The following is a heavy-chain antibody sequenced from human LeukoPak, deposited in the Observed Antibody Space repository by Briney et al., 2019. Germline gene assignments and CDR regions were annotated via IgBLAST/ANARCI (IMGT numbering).Heavy chain of an antibody. Sequence: SETLSLTCTVSGGSISSYYWSWIRQPPGKGLEWIAYISDLGSINYNPSLKSRVTISLDTSKNQFSLKLSSVTAADTAVYYCAGHHPRNTVDFWGQGTLVTVSS. CDR1: GGSISSYY. D-gene: IGHD2/OR15-2a*01. J-gene: IGHJ4*02. CDR2: ISDLGSI. V-gene: IGHV4-59*08. CDR3: AGHHPRNTVDF.